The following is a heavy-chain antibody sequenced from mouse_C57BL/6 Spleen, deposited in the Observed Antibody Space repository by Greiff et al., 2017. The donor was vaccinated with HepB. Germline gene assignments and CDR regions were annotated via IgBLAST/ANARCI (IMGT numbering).Heavy chain of an antibody. CDR3: ARDRGDYDGSWFAY. Sequence: EVQLVESGGGLVKPGGSLKLSCAASGFTFSSYAMSWVRQTPEKRLEWVATISDGGSFTYYPDNVKGRFTISRDNAKNNLYLQMSHLKSEDTAMYYCARDRGDYDGSWFAYWGQGTLVTVSA. CDR1: GFTFSSYA. V-gene: IGHV5-4*01. D-gene: IGHD2-4*01. CDR2: ISDGGSFT. J-gene: IGHJ3*01.